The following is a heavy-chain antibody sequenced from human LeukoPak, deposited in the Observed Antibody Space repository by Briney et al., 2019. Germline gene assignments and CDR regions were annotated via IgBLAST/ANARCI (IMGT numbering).Heavy chain of an antibody. V-gene: IGHV3-23*01. CDR2: IIGSGDST. Sequence: GGSLRLSCAASGFTFSNYGMSGVRQAPGKGLEWVSGIIGSGDSTFYAASGKGRFTISRDNSKNTRYLQMNRLRAEDTAVYYCAKTYYSSRAHYYYYYYMDVWGKGTTVTISS. CDR1: GFTFSNYG. CDR3: AKTYYSSRAHYYYYYYMDV. D-gene: IGHD3-10*01. J-gene: IGHJ6*03.